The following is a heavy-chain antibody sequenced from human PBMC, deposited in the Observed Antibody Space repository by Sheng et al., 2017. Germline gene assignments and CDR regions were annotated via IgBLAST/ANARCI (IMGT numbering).Heavy chain of an antibody. D-gene: IGHD6-6*01. V-gene: IGHV1-18*01. CDR2: ISAYNGNT. Sequence: QVQLVQSGAEVKKPGASVKVSCKASGYTFTSYGISWVRQAPGQGLEWMGWISAYNGNTNYAQKLQGRVTMTTDTSTSTAYMELRSLRSDDTAVYYCARDRVSAARPSSYYYYGMDVWGQGTTVTVSS. CDR3: ARDRVSAARPSSYYYYGMDV. CDR1: GYTFTSYG. J-gene: IGHJ6*02.